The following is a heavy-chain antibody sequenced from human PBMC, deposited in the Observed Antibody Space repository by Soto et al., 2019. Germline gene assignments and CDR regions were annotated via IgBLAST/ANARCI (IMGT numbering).Heavy chain of an antibody. CDR2: ISYDGSNK. V-gene: IGHV3-30-3*01. Sequence: PXGSLRLSCAAAGVTSSSYAMHWVRQAPGKGLEWVAVISYDGSNKYYADSVKGRFTISRDNSKNTLYLQMNSLRAEDTAVYYCARVDYYGSGSYEGPSDYWGQGTPVTVSS. D-gene: IGHD3-10*01. CDR3: ARVDYYGSGSYEGPSDY. CDR1: GVTSSSYA. J-gene: IGHJ4*02.